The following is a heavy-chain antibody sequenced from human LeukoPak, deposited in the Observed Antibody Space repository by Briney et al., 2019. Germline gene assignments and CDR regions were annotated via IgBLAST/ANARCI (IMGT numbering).Heavy chain of an antibody. V-gene: IGHV4-4*07. CDR2: IYTSGST. J-gene: IGHJ5*02. Sequence: SETLSLTCTVSGGSISSYYWSWIRQPAGKGLEWIGRIYTSGSTNYNPSLKSRVTMSVDTSKKQFSLKLSSVTAADTAVYYCARAVVPAADNWFDPWGQGTLVTVSS. CDR1: GGSISSYY. D-gene: IGHD2-2*01. CDR3: ARAVVPAADNWFDP.